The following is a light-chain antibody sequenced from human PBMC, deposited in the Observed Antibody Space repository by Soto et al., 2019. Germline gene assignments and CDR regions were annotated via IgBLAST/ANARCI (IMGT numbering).Light chain of an antibody. CDR2: AAS. CDR3: EQYDRSPYT. V-gene: IGKV3-20*01. Sequence: EIVLTQSPGTLSLSPGERATLSCRASQSVSSTYLAWYQHKPGQAPRLLIYAASSRETGIPDTFSGSGSGTDFTLTISRLEPEDSAVYYYEQYDRSPYTFGQGTKLEIK. J-gene: IGKJ2*01. CDR1: QSVSSTY.